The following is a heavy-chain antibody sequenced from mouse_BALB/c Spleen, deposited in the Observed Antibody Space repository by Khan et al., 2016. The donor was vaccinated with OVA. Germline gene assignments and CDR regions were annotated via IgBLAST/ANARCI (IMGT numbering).Heavy chain of an antibody. Sequence: QVQLKESGAELMKPGASVKISCKATGYTFSSYWIEWVKPRPGHGLEWIGEILPGSGSNNYNEKFKGKATFTADTSSNTAYMQLSSLTSEDSAVYYCARGNYYGSSSWFGYWGQGTLVTVS. D-gene: IGHD1-1*01. CDR2: ILPGSGSN. CDR3: ARGNYYGSSSWFGY. V-gene: IGHV1-9*01. CDR1: GYTFSSYW. J-gene: IGHJ3*01.